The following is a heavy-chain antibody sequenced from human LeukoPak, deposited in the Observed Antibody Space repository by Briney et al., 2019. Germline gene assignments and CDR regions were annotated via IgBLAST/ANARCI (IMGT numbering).Heavy chain of an antibody. V-gene: IGHV3-48*03. CDR2: ISSSGSTI. CDR1: GFTFSSYE. Sequence: GGSLRLSCAASGFTFSSYEMNWVRQAPGKGLEWVSYISSSGSTIYYADSVKGRFTISRDNSKNTMYLQMNSLRVEDTALYYCAKEEPTHTGGLDYWGQGTLVTVSS. J-gene: IGHJ4*02. D-gene: IGHD2-8*02. CDR3: AKEEPTHTGGLDY.